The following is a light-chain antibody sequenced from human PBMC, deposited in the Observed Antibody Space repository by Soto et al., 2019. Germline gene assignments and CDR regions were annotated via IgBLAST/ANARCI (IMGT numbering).Light chain of an antibody. V-gene: IGKV3-11*01. J-gene: IGKJ5*01. CDR2: DAS. CDR3: QQRSNWIT. CDR1: QSVSNY. Sequence: EMVLTQSPDSLSLRPVAIASLSCRASQSVSNYFAWYQQKPGQAPRLLIYDASNRATGIPARFSGSGSGTDFTLTTSSLEPEDFAVYYCQQRSNWITFGQGTRLEIK.